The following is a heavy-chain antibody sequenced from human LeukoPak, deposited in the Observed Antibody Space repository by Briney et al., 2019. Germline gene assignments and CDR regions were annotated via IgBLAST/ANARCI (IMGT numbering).Heavy chain of an antibody. CDR1: GFTVSSNY. D-gene: IGHD3-10*01. V-gene: IGHV3-53*01. CDR2: IYAGSST. CDR3: ARERIIVGRRFITPDAFDI. J-gene: IGHJ3*02. Sequence: GGSLRLSCAASGFTVSSNYMSWVRQAPGKGLKWVSVIYAGSSTYYADSVKGRFTISRDNSKNMLYLQMNSLRAEDTAVYYCARERIIVGRRFITPDAFDIWGQGTMVTVSS.